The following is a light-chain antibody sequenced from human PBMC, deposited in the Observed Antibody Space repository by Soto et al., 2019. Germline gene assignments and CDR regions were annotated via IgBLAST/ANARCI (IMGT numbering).Light chain of an antibody. CDR2: DAS. Sequence: EIVLAQSPATLSLSPGERATLSCRASQSVRSYLAWYQQKPGQAPRLLIYDASNRATGIPARFSGSGSGTDFTLTISSLEPEDFAVYYCKRRSNWPQNAYGQGTRLEIK. CDR1: QSVRSY. CDR3: KRRSNWPQNA. J-gene: IGKJ5*01. V-gene: IGKV3-11*01.